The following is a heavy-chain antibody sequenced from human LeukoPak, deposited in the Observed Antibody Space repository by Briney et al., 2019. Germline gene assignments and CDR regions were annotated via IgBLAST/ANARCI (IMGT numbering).Heavy chain of an antibody. V-gene: IGHV1-46*01. CDR3: AREDDYGGNSVGY. CDR1: GYSFTTYY. Sequence: ASVKVSCKASGYSFTTYYMHWVRQAPGQGLELMGTINPRDKTTSYAQKFQGTVTMTRDTSTSTVYMELSSLRSEDTAVYYCAREDDYGGNSVGYWGQGTPVNVSS. CDR2: INPRDKTT. D-gene: IGHD4-23*01. J-gene: IGHJ4*02.